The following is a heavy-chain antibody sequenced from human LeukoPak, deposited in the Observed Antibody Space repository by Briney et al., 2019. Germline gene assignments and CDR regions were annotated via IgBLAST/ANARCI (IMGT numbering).Heavy chain of an antibody. CDR1: GFTFDDYG. J-gene: IGHJ4*02. D-gene: IGHD2/OR15-2a*01. V-gene: IGHV3-20*04. CDR3: AKDMTLQIEKNYYLSYFDS. Sequence: GGSLRLSCAASGFTFDDYGMSWVRQAPGKGLEWVSGINWNGGSTGYADSVEGRFTISRDNSRDTLYLQMNSLRPEDTAVYFCAKDMTLQIEKNYYLSYFDSWGQGALVAVSS. CDR2: INWNGGST.